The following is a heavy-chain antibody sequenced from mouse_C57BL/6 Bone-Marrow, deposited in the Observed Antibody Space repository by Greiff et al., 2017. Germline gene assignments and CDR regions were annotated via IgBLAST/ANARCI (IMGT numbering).Heavy chain of an antibody. D-gene: IGHD2-5*01. V-gene: IGHV1-55*01. CDR1: GYTFTSYW. CDR3: ARPYSSTDWYFYV. J-gene: IGHJ1*03. Sequence: VQLQQSGAELVKPGASVKMSCKASGYTFTSYWITWVKQRPGQGLEWIGDIYPGSGSTNYNEKFKSKATLTVDTSSSTAYIQLRSLTSEDSAVYYCARPYSSTDWYFYVWGTGTTLTVSS. CDR2: IYPGSGST.